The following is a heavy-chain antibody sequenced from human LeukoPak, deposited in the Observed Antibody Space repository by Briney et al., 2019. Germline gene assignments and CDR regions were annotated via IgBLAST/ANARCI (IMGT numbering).Heavy chain of an antibody. J-gene: IGHJ3*02. CDR2: IYSSGST. CDR3: ARRPIAAPPRHAFDI. V-gene: IGHV4-59*01. Sequence: SKTLPLTCTVSGGSISSYYWSWIRQPPGKGLEWIGYIYSSGSTNYNPSLTSRVTMSVDTSKNQFSLKVRSVTAADTAVYYCARRPIAAPPRHAFDIWGQGTMVSVSS. CDR1: GGSISSYY. D-gene: IGHD6-13*01.